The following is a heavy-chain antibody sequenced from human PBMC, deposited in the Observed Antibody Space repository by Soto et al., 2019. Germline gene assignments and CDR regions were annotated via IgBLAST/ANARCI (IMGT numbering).Heavy chain of an antibody. CDR3: AKTVPGTKY. J-gene: IGHJ4*02. V-gene: IGHV3-23*01. CDR1: GFTFRSYA. D-gene: IGHD6-19*01. CDR2: ISGSGDST. Sequence: EVQLLESGGGLVQPGGSLRLSCAAYGFTFRSYAMSWVRQAPGKGLEWVSGISGSGDSTYYADSVKGRFTISRDNSKNTLFLQMNSLGAEDTALYYCAKTVPGTKYWGQGTLVTDSS.